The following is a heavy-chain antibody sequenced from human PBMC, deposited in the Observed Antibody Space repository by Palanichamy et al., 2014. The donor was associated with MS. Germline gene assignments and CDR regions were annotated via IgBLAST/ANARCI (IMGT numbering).Heavy chain of an antibody. Sequence: QVQLVESGGGVVQPGRSLRLSCAASGFTFSSYAMHWVRQAPGKGLEWVAVISYDGSNKYYADSVKGRFTISRDNSKNTLYLQMNSLRAEDTAVYYCARPDHPHYGDSDYYFDYWGQGTLVTVSS. J-gene: IGHJ4*02. V-gene: IGHV3-30-3*01. CDR1: GFTFSSYA. CDR3: ARPDHPHYGDSDYYFDY. D-gene: IGHD4-17*01. CDR2: ISYDGSNK.